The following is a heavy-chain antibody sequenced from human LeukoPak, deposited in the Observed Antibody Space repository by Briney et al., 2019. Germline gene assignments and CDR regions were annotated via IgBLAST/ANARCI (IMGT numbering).Heavy chain of an antibody. CDR2: IKQDGSEK. V-gene: IGHV3-7*03. CDR1: GFTFSSYW. Sequence: PGGSLRLSCAASGFTFSSYWMNWVRQAPGKGLEWVANIKQDGSEKYYVDSVKGRFTISRDNAKNSLYLQMNSLRAEDTALYYCAKAHLLYYMDAWGKGTTVTISS. CDR3: AKAHLLYYMDA. J-gene: IGHJ6*03.